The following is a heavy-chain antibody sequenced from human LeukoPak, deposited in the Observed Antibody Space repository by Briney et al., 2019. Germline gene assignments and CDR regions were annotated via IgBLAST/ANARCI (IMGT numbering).Heavy chain of an antibody. CDR2: ISGSGGST. V-gene: IGHV3-23*01. J-gene: IGHJ5*02. CDR3: AKLRYFDWLFEGNWFDP. D-gene: IGHD3-9*01. CDR1: GFTFSSYA. Sequence: GGSLRLSCAASGFTFSSYAMSWVRQAPGKGLEWVSAISGSGGSTHYADSVKGRFTISRDNSKNTLYLQMNSLRAEDTAVYYCAKLRYFDWLFEGNWFDPWGQGTLVTVSS.